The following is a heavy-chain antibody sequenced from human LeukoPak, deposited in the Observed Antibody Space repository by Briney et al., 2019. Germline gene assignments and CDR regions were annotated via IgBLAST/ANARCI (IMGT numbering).Heavy chain of an antibody. V-gene: IGHV4-30-4*08. D-gene: IGHD6-6*01. J-gene: IGHJ4*02. CDR3: ARYSSSGFDY. Sequence: SETLSLTCTVSGGSISSGDYYWSWIRQPPGKGLEWIGYIYYSGSTYYNPSHKSRVTISVDTSKNQFSLKLSSVTAADTAVYYCARYSSSGFDYWGQGTLVTVSS. CDR2: IYYSGST. CDR1: GGSISSGDYY.